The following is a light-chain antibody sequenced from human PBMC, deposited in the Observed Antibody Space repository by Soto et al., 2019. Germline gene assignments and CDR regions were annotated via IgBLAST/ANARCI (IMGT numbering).Light chain of an antibody. Sequence: EIVLLPSPGTLSLSPGEGATLSCRASQSVSSSYLAWYQQRPGQAPTLLIYDTSSRATGVPDRFSGSGSGTDFTLSISRVEPDDFAVYYCHQYGSSPLTFGHGTKLKIK. CDR1: QSVSSSY. J-gene: IGKJ3*01. V-gene: IGKV3-20*01. CDR3: HQYGSSPLT. CDR2: DTS.